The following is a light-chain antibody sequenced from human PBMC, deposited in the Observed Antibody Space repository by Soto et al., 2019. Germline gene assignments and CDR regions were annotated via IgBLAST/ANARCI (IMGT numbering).Light chain of an antibody. CDR1: QSVSSN. V-gene: IGKV3-15*01. CDR3: QQYNNWPRAT. Sequence: EIVMTQSPATLSVSPGERATLSRRASQSVSSNLAWYQQKPGQAPRLLIYGASTRATGIPARFSGSGSETEFTLTISSLQSEDFAVYYCQQYNNWPRATFGGGTKVEIK. J-gene: IGKJ4*01. CDR2: GAS.